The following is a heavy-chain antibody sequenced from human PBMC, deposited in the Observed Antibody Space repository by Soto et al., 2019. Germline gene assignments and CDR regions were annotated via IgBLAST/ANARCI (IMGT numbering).Heavy chain of an antibody. V-gene: IGHV4-31*03. CDR2: IYYSGST. D-gene: IGHD2-2*02. CDR1: GGSISSGGYY. Sequence: PSETLSLTCTVSGGSISSGGYYWSWIRQHPGKGLEWIGYIYYSGSTYYNPSLKSRVTISVDTSKNQSSLKLSSVTAADTAVYYCARTTLYTRPHVYYMDVWGKGTTVTVSS. J-gene: IGHJ6*03. CDR3: ARTTLYTRPHVYYMDV.